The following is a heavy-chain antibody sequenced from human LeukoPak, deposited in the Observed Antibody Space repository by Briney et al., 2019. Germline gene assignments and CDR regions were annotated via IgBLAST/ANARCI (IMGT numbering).Heavy chain of an antibody. CDR1: GFTFSSYS. CDR2: ITSSSNTI. J-gene: IGHJ6*02. CDR3: ARLVRGAYGMDV. Sequence: PGGSLRLSCAASGFTFSSYSMNWVRQAPGKGLEWVSYITSSSNTIYYADSVKGRFTISRDNAKNSLYLQMNSLRDEDTAVYYCARLVRGAYGMDVWGQGTTVTVSS. D-gene: IGHD3-10*01. V-gene: IGHV3-48*02.